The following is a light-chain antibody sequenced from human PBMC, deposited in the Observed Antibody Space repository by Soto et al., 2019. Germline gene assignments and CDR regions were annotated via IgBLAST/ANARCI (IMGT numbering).Light chain of an antibody. J-gene: IGKJ3*01. CDR3: QQANSFHHT. CDR1: QGFSSW. CDR2: DAS. Sequence: DIQMTQSPSSVSASVGDRVTIICRASQGFSSWLAWYQQKPGKAPKVLIYDASSWQSGVPSRFSDRGSGTDFTLTISSVQPADFATYYCQQANSFHHTFRHGTKVDSK. V-gene: IGKV1D-12*01.